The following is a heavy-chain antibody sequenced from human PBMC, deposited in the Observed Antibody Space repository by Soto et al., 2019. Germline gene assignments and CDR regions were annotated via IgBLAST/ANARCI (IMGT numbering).Heavy chain of an antibody. CDR3: IKHYYYYGMDA. CDR1: GFTFSSYW. V-gene: IGHV3-7*03. Sequence: AGGSLRLSCAASGFTFSSYWMSWVRQAPGKGLEWVANIKQDGSEKYYADSVKGRFTISRDNAKNSLYLQMNSLRAEDTAVYYCIKHYYYYGMDACGQGTTVTVSS. CDR2: IKQDGSEK. J-gene: IGHJ6*02.